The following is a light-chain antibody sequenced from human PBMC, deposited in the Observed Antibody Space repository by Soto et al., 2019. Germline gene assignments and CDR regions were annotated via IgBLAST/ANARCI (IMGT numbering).Light chain of an antibody. CDR3: SSYTSGSTLVV. CDR1: SSDVGTFDF. CDR2: DVT. Sequence: QSALTQPRSVSGSPGQSVAISCTRTSSDVGTFDFVSWYQQHPGKAPKLMLYDVTKRPSGVPDRFSGSKSGDTASLTISGLRAEDEADYYCSSYTSGSTLVVFGGGTKLTVL. J-gene: IGLJ2*01. V-gene: IGLV2-11*01.